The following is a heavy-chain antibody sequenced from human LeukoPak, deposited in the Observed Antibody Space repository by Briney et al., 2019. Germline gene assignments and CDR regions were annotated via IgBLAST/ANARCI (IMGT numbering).Heavy chain of an antibody. CDR1: GYTFTGYY. D-gene: IGHD1-26*01. V-gene: IGHV1-2*02. CDR2: INPNSGGI. J-gene: IGHJ1*01. Sequence: ASVKVSCKASGYTFTGYYVHWVRQAPGQGLEWMGWINPNSGGINYAQKFQGRVTMTRDTSISTAYMELSRLRSDDTAVYYCARGSEVGSGTYYAYPHHWGQGTLVTVSS. CDR3: ARGSEVGSGTYYAYPHH.